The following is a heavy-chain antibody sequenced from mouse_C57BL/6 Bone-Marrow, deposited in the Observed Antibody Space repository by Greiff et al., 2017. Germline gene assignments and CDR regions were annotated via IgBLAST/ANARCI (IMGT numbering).Heavy chain of an antibody. V-gene: IGHV1-5*01. CDR2: IYPGNSDT. Sequence: VQLQQSGTVLARPGASVKMSCKTSGYTFTSYWMHWVKQRPGQGLEWIGAIYPGNSDTSYNQQFKGKAKLTAVTSASTAYLELSSLTNEDSAVYYCTRNGLGGKNAMDYWGQGTSVTVSS. D-gene: IGHD1-2*01. J-gene: IGHJ4*01. CDR3: TRNGLGGKNAMDY. CDR1: GYTFTSYW.